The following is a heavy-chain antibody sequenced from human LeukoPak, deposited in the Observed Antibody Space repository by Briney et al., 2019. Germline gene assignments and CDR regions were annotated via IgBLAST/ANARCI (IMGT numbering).Heavy chain of an antibody. D-gene: IGHD5-18*01. CDR2: VIPIFGTA. CDR3: ARGDVDTAMVDAFDI. J-gene: IGHJ3*02. CDR1: GGTFSSYA. V-gene: IGHV1-69*13. Sequence: SSVKVSCKASGGTFSSYAISWVRQAPGQGLEWVGGVIPIFGTANYAQKFQGRVTITADESTSTAYMELRSLRSEDTAVYYCARGDVDTAMVDAFDIWGQGTTVTVSS.